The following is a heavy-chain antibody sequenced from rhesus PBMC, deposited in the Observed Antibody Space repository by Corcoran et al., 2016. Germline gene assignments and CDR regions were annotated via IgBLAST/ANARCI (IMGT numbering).Heavy chain of an antibody. V-gene: IGHV4-169*02. J-gene: IGHJ6*01. D-gene: IGHD2-21*01. Sequence: QLQLQESGPGLVKPSETLSVTCAVSGGSISRSYWSWIRQAPGKGLELIGYIYGSGGGTNYNPSLKNRVTISIDTSKNQFSMKLSAVTAADTAVYYCAREYCTGSGCYAYYGLDSWGQGVVVTVSS. CDR2: IYGSGGGT. CDR3: AREYCTGSGCYAYYGLDS. CDR1: GGSISRSY.